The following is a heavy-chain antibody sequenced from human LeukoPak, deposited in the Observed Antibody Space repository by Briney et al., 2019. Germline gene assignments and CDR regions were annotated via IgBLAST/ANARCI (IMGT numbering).Heavy chain of an antibody. CDR2: IYTSGST. CDR1: GGSISSGSYY. Sequence: SQTLSLTCTVSGGSISSGSYYWSWIRQPAGKGLEWIGRIYTSGSTNYNPSLKSRVTISGDTSKTQFSLKLSSVTAADTAVYYCAREPLLWFGELTYYFDYWGQGTLVTVSS. V-gene: IGHV4-61*02. CDR3: AREPLLWFGELTYYFDY. D-gene: IGHD3-10*01. J-gene: IGHJ4*02.